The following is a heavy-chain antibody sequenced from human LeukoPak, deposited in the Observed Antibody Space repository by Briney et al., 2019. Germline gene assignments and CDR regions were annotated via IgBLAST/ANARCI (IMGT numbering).Heavy chain of an antibody. D-gene: IGHD1/OR15-1a*01. CDR3: ARQRVMLTGTGGTWIDP. V-gene: IGHV3-23*01. J-gene: IGHJ5*02. Sequence: GGSLRLSCVASGFTSSSYNMIWVRQAPGKGLEWVSGLSGSGRATYYAHSVKGRFTISRENSKNTMFLQMHSLRVDDTAVYYCARQRVMLTGTGGTWIDPWGQGTLVTVSS. CDR1: GFTSSSYN. CDR2: LSGSGRAT.